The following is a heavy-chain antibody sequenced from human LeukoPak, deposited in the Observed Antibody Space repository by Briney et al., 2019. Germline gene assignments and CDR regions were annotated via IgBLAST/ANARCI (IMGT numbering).Heavy chain of an antibody. CDR1: GYSFTSYW. CDR3: ARFNTFYGMDV. D-gene: IGHD3-16*01. CDR2: IYPGDSDT. J-gene: IGHJ6*02. Sequence: GVSLKISCKGSGYSFTSYWIAWVRQMPGKGLEWMGIIYPGDSDTRYSPSFQGQVTISVDKPISIAYLQWSSLKASDTAMYYCARFNTFYGMDVWGQGTTVTVSS. V-gene: IGHV5-51*04.